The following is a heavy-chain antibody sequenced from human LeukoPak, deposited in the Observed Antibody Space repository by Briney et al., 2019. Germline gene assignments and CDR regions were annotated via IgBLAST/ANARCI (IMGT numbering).Heavy chain of an antibody. Sequence: GGSLRLSCTVSGFTFSDYYMSWVRQAPGKGLEWASYISSSGSMLHYADSVEGRFTISRDNAKNSLYLQMSSLRVEDTAVYYCTRRPYSSSWYYFDYWGQGTLVTVSS. D-gene: IGHD6-13*01. V-gene: IGHV3-11*04. CDR3: TRRPYSSSWYYFDY. CDR1: GFTFSDYY. J-gene: IGHJ4*02. CDR2: ISSSGSML.